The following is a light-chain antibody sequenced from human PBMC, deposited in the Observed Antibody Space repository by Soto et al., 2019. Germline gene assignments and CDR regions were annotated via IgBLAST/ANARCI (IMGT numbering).Light chain of an antibody. CDR3: MQGSHWPYT. V-gene: IGKV2-30*02. CDR1: QSLVHSDGIFY. CDR2: KVS. J-gene: IGKJ2*01. Sequence: DVVLTQSPLSLPVTLGQPASISCRSSQSLVHSDGIFYLNWFQQRPGQSPRRLIYKVSNRDYGVPDRFSGSGSGTDFTLKISRVEAEDVGVYYCMQGSHWPYTFGQGTKLEIK.